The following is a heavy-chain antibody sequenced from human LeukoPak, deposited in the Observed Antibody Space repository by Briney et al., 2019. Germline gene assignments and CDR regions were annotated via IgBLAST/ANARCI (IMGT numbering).Heavy chain of an antibody. J-gene: IGHJ4*02. CDR1: GGSISSYY. V-gene: IGHV4-59*01. CDR3: ARDSYGSVDY. CDR2: IYYSGST. D-gene: IGHD5-18*01. Sequence: PSETLSLTCTVSGGSISSYYWSWIRQPPGKGLEWIGYIYYSGSTNYNPSLTSRVTISVDTSKNQFSLKLSSVTAADTAVYYCARDSYGSVDYWGQGTLVTVSS.